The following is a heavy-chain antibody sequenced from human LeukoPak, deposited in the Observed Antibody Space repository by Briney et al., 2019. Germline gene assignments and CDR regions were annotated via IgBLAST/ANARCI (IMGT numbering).Heavy chain of an antibody. Sequence: SETLSLTCTVSGGSISSYYWSWIRQPPGKGLEWIGYIYYSGSTNYNPSLKSRVTISVDTSKNQFSLKLSSVTAADTAVYYCASGNYDSSGYYYRGYYYYGMDVWGQGTTVTVSS. D-gene: IGHD3-22*01. CDR1: GGSISSYY. V-gene: IGHV4-59*01. J-gene: IGHJ6*02. CDR2: IYYSGST. CDR3: ASGNYDSSGYYYRGYYYYGMDV.